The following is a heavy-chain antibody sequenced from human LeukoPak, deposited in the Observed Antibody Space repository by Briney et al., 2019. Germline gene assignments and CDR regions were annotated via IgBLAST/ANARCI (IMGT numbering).Heavy chain of an antibody. CDR3: ARDYYDSSGYFDY. D-gene: IGHD3-22*01. J-gene: IGHJ4*02. Sequence: GRSLRLSCAASGFTFSDYYMSWIRQAPGKGLEWVSYISSSGSTIYYADSVKGRFTISRDNAKNSLYLQMNSLRAEDTAVYYCARDYYDSSGYFDYWGQGTLVTVSS. V-gene: IGHV3-11*01. CDR1: GFTFSDYY. CDR2: ISSSGSTI.